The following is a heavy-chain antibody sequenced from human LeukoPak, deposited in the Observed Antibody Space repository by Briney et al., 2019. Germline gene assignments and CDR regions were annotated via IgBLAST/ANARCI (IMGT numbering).Heavy chain of an antibody. CDR1: GGSISSYY. J-gene: IGHJ5*02. D-gene: IGHD3-22*01. CDR3: ARENYYDSSTFDP. CDR2: IYYSGST. Sequence: PSETLSLTCTVSGGSISSYYWGWIRQPPGKGLEWIGSIYYSGSTYYNPSLKSRVTISVDTSKNQFSLKLSSVTAADTAVYYCARENYYDSSTFDPWGQGTLVTVSS. V-gene: IGHV4-39*07.